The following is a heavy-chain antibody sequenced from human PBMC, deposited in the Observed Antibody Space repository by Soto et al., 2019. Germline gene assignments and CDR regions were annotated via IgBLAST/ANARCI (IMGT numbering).Heavy chain of an antibody. D-gene: IGHD2-2*01. CDR2: ISASNGNT. CDR3: AREVRLGYCSRTSCPPAGWFDP. Sequence: QVQLVQSGAEVKKPGASVKVSCTASGYTFTSYGISWVRQAPGQGLEWMGWISASNGNTNYEQKLQGRVTMTTDTSTSTAYMELRSLRSDDTAVYYCAREVRLGYCSRTSCPPAGWFDPWGQGTLVTVSS. CDR1: GYTFTSYG. J-gene: IGHJ5*02. V-gene: IGHV1-18*01.